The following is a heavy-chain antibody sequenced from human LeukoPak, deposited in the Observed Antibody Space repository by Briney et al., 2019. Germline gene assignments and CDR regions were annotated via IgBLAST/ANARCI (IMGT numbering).Heavy chain of an antibody. Sequence: GGSLRLSCAASGFTFSSCAMSWVRQAPGKGLEWVSAISGSGGSTYYADSVKGRFTISRDNSKNTLYLQMNSLRAEDTAVYYCAKDSGGSGSFLFVNWGQGTLVTVSS. V-gene: IGHV3-23*01. CDR1: GFTFSSCA. CDR3: AKDSGGSGSFLFVN. CDR2: ISGSGGST. J-gene: IGHJ4*02. D-gene: IGHD3-10*01.